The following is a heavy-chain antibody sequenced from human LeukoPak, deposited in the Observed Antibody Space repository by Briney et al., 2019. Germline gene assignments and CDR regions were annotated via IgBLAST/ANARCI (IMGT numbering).Heavy chain of an antibody. D-gene: IGHD2-15*01. CDR1: GFTFSYYG. CDR3: SKGCGKTCYYPFDY. CDR2: ISGSGGST. J-gene: IGHJ4*02. V-gene: IGHV3-23*01. Sequence: PGGSLRLSCAASGFTFSYYGMHWVRQAPGKGLEWVSAISGSGGSTYYADSVRGRFTISRDNSKNTPYLRMNSLRAEDTAVYYCSKGCGKTCYYPFDYWGQGALVAVSS.